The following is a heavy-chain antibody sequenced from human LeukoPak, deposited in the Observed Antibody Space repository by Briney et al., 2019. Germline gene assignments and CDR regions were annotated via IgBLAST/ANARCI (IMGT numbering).Heavy chain of an antibody. CDR3: PKGVYIYGNLFDY. CDR2: IKNDGSEK. V-gene: IGHV3-7*01. Sequence: PGGSLRLSCVASGFIFSNYWMSWVRQAPGKALEWVASIKNDGSEKNYVDSVKGRFTISRDNAKNSLYLHMSSLTAEDTPVCDCPKGVYIYGNLFDYWGQGTLVTVSS. D-gene: IGHD3-3*02. J-gene: IGHJ4*02. CDR1: GFIFSNYW.